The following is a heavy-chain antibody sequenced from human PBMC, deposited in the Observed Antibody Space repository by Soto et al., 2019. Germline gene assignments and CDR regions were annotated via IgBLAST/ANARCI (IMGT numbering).Heavy chain of an antibody. CDR1: GGASSSYY. J-gene: IGHJ6*02. CDR3: AREARVYYDFWSGYYGPGFFGMDV. V-gene: IGHV4-59*01. Sequence: PSETLSLTGTVSGGASSSYYGSWIRQPPGKGLGGSGYIYYSGSTNYNPSLKSRVTISVDTSKNQFSLKLSSVTAADTAVYYCAREARVYYDFWSGYYGPGFFGMDVWGQGATVTVS. CDR2: IYYSGST. D-gene: IGHD3-3*01.